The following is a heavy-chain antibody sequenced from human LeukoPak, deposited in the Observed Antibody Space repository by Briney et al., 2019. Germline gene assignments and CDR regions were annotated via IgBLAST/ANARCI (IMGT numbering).Heavy chain of an antibody. J-gene: IGHJ4*02. CDR3: ARDLSSGSYYHYYFDY. CDR2: INPNSGGT. D-gene: IGHD3-10*01. V-gene: IGHV1-2*02. Sequence: GASVKVSCKASGYTFTGYYMHWVRQAPGQGLEWMGWINPNSGGTNYAQKFQGRVTMTRDTSISTAYMELSRLRSDDTAVYYCARDLSSGSYYHYYFDYWGQGTLVTVSS. CDR1: GYTFTGYY.